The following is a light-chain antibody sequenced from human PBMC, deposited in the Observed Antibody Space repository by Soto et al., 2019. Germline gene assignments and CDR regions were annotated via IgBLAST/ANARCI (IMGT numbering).Light chain of an antibody. J-gene: IGKJ1*01. CDR1: QSISTN. V-gene: IGKV3-15*01. CDR2: AAS. Sequence: EIVRTQSPAALSVSPGERATLSCRASQSISTNLGWYQLQPGQAPRLLISAASTRATGIPARFSGSGSGTELTLTISSLQSEDFSVYYCQQYNNWPWTFGQGTKVEIK. CDR3: QQYNNWPWT.